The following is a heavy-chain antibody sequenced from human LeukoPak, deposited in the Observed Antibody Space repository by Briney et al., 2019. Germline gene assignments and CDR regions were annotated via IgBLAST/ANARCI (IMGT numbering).Heavy chain of an antibody. V-gene: IGHV1-2*02. D-gene: IGHD3-10*01. CDR3: ARLRGVRGAPRSWFDP. CDR2: INPNSGGT. CDR1: GHTFSGYY. J-gene: IGHJ5*02. Sequence: ASVKVSCKASGHTFSGYYIHWVRQAPGQGLEWMGWINPNSGGTNYAQKFQGRVTMTRDTSISTAYMELSRLRSDDTAVYYCARLRGVRGAPRSWFDPWGQGTLVTVSS.